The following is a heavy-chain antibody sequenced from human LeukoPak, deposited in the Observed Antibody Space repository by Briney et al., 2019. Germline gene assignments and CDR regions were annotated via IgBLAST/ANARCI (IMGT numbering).Heavy chain of an antibody. Sequence: ASVKVSCKASGYTFTSYGISWVRQAPGQGLEWMGWISAYTDNTNYAQKLQGRVTMTSDTSTSTAYMELRSLRSDDTAVYYCARVDKGVDFWSGSPHYYMDVWGKGTTVTVSS. J-gene: IGHJ6*03. CDR3: ARVDKGVDFWSGSPHYYMDV. CDR1: GYTFTSYG. V-gene: IGHV1-18*01. D-gene: IGHD3-3*01. CDR2: ISAYTDNT.